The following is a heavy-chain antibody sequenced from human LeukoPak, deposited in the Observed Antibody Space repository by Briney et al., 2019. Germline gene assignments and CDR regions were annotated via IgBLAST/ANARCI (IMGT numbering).Heavy chain of an antibody. CDR1: GFTFSSYW. D-gene: IGHD5-24*01. V-gene: IGHV3-7*01. J-gene: IGHJ6*03. Sequence: PGGSLRLSCAASGFTFSSYWMSWVRQAPGKGLEWVANIKQDGNEKYYVDSVKGRFTISRDNAKNSLYLQMNSLRAEDTAVYYCARVRRDGYNFFDYYYMDVWGKGTTVTVSS. CDR2: IKQDGNEK. CDR3: ARVRRDGYNFFDYYYMDV.